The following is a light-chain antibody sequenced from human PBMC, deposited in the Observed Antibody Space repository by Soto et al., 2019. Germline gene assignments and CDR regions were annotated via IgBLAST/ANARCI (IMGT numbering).Light chain of an antibody. CDR1: QSISSY. CDR3: QQYDNLPLT. CDR2: DAS. V-gene: IGKV1-33*01. J-gene: IGKJ4*01. Sequence: DIQLTHFSSCLSASLGAGVTITCRPSQSISSYLKWYQQKPGKAPKLLIYDASNLETGVPSRFSGSGSGTDFTFTISSLQPEDVATYCCQQYDNLPLTFGRGTKVDIK.